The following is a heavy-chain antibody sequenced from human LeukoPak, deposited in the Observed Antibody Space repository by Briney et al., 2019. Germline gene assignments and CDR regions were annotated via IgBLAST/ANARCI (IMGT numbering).Heavy chain of an antibody. J-gene: IGHJ4*02. CDR1: GGSIISTDSY. Sequence: SQTLSLTCTVSGGSIISTDSYWSSIRQPPGKSLEWSGYIYYSGSGYNNPSLTSRDTISLDTYKNQFSLKLSSVTAADTAVYFCARVEASGYVDYWGQGTLVSVSS. V-gene: IGHV4-30-4*01. D-gene: IGHD1-26*01. CDR3: ARVEASGYVDY. CDR2: IYYSGSG.